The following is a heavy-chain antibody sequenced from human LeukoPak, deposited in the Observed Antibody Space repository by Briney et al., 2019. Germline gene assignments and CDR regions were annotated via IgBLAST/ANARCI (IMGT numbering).Heavy chain of an antibody. CDR3: ARRGRESFASFDF. D-gene: IGHD3-10*01. J-gene: IGHJ4*02. Sequence: SETLSLTCTVSGGSISNYYWGWIREPPGKGLEWIGYIHYSGSTNYNPSLKSRITMSVDTSTNQFSLKVISVTAADTAVYYCARRGRESFASFDFWGQGTLVTVSS. CDR2: IHYSGST. CDR1: GGSISNYY. V-gene: IGHV4-59*08.